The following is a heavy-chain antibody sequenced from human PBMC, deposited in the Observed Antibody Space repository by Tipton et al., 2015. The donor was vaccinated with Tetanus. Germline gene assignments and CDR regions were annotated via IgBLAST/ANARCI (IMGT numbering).Heavy chain of an antibody. V-gene: IGHV3-9*01. CDR2: ISWNSGSI. D-gene: IGHD3-3*01. J-gene: IGHJ3*02. CDR3: AKDSGYDFWSGYQAFDI. CDR1: GFTFDDYA. Sequence: SLRLSCAASGFTFDDYAMHWVRQAPGKGLEWVSGISWNSGSIGYADSVKGRFTISRDNAKNSLYLQMNSLRAEDTALYYCAKDSGYDFWSGYQAFDIWGQGTMVTVSS.